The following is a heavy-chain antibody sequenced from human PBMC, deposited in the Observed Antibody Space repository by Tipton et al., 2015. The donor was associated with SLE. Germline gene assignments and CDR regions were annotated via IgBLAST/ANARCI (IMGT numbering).Heavy chain of an antibody. V-gene: IGHV3-74*01. J-gene: IGHJ4*02. CDR3: TRGIDPGSSRISDY. CDR1: GFNFGNYW. Sequence: SLRLSCAATGFNFGNYWMHWVRQAPGKGLVWISRTNQDGAIRSYEDSVKGRFIISRDNSKSTLYLQMNNVRVEDTALYYCTRGIDPGSSRISDYWGQGTMVSVSS. CDR2: TNQDGAIR. D-gene: IGHD2-15*01.